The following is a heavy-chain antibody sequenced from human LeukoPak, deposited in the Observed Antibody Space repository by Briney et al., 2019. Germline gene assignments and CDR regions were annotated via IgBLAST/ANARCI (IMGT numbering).Heavy chain of an antibody. Sequence: SETLSLTCAVYGGSFSGYYWSWIRQPPGKGLEWIGEINHSGSTNYNPSLKSRVTISVDTSKNQSSLKLSSVTAADTAVYYCASRYSYGYSDYWGQGTLVTVSS. CDR2: INHSGST. CDR1: GGSFSGYY. V-gene: IGHV4-34*01. J-gene: IGHJ4*02. D-gene: IGHD5-18*01. CDR3: ASRYSYGYSDY.